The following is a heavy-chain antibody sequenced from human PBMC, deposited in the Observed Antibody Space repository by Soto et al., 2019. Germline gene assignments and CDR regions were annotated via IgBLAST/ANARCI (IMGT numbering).Heavy chain of an antibody. D-gene: IGHD3-10*01. V-gene: IGHV4-59*01. J-gene: IGHJ5*02. CDR2: IYYSGST. Sequence: SGTLSLTCTVSGGSISSYYWSWIRQPPGKGLEWIGYIYYSGSTNYNPSLKSRVTISVDTSKNQFSLKLSSVTAADTAVYYCARSPLWFGESWFDPWGQGTLVTVCS. CDR1: GGSISSYY. CDR3: ARSPLWFGESWFDP.